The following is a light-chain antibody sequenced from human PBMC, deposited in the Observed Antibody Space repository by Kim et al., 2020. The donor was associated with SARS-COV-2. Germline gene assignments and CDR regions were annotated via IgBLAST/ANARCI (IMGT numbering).Light chain of an antibody. J-gene: IGKJ4*01. CDR2: AAS. CDR1: QGMMNS. CDR3: QQLNSYSLT. V-gene: IGKV1-9*01. Sequence: ASVGDSVTIPCRASQGMMNSLAWYQQKPGKVPKLLIYAASTLQSGVPLRFSGSGSGTDFTLPISSLQPEDFATYYCQQLNSYSLTFGGGTKVDIK.